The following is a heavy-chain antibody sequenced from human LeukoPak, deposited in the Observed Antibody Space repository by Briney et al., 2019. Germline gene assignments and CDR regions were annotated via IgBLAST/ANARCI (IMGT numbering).Heavy chain of an antibody. D-gene: IGHD1-26*01. CDR1: GDSISSYY. J-gene: IGHJ4*02. V-gene: IGHV4-59*01. Sequence: SETLFLTCTVSGDSISSYYWSWIRQPPGKGLEWIGCSYYSGSTNYNPSLKSRVTISVDTSKNQFSLKLSSVTAADTAVYYCARDVVGGGNFDYWGQGTLVTVPS. CDR2: SYYSGST. CDR3: ARDVVGGGNFDY.